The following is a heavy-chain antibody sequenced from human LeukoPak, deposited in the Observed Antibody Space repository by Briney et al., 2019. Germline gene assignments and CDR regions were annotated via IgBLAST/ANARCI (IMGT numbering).Heavy chain of an antibody. J-gene: IGHJ4*02. CDR2: IWYDGSNK. V-gene: IGHV3-33*01. D-gene: IGHD3-10*01. Sequence: GRSLRLSCAASGFTFSSYGMHWVRQAPGKGLEWVAVIWYDGSNKYYADSVKGRFTISRDNSKNTLYLQMNSLRAEDTAMYFFARDGAYLTYYYGSGTIKGFDYWGQGTLVTVSS. CDR1: GFTFSSYG. CDR3: ARDGAYLTYYYGSGTIKGFDY.